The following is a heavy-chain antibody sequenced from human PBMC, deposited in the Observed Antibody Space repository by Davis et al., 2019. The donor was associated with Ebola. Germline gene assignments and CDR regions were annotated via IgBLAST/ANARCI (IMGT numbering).Heavy chain of an antibody. J-gene: IGHJ6*02. Sequence: MPSETLSLTCTVSGGSISSGDYYWSWIRQPPGKGLESIGYIYYSGSTYYNPSPKSRVTISVDTPKNQFPLKLSSVTAADTAVYYCARLGCSSTSCYSYYYYYGMDVWGQGTTVTVSS. CDR1: GGSISSGDYY. V-gene: IGHV4-30-4*01. CDR2: IYYSGST. D-gene: IGHD2-2*02. CDR3: ARLGCSSTSCYSYYYYYGMDV.